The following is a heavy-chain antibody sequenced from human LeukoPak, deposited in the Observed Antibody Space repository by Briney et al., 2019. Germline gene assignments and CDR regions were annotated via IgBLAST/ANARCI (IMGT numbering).Heavy chain of an antibody. CDR2: ITGSSSPI. Sequence: QPGGSLRLSCAASGLTYSSYTLYGVRQAPGKGLEWVSYITGSSSPIYYADSVKGRFTVSRDNAKNSLYLQMNSLRDEDTAVYYWASGWDRSGLRFWRQGTLVTVFS. V-gene: IGHV3-48*02. J-gene: IGHJ4*02. CDR1: GLTYSSYT. CDR3: ASGWDRSGLRF. D-gene: IGHD4-17*01.